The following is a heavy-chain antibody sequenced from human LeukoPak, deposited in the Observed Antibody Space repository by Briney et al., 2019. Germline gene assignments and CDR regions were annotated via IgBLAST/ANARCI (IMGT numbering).Heavy chain of an antibody. V-gene: IGHV3-30*02. CDR2: IRYDGSNK. CDR3: AKNWLDGFDP. D-gene: IGHD2-2*03. Sequence: GGSLRLSCAASGFTFSSYGMHWVRQAPGKGLEWVAFIRYDGSNKYYADSVKSRFTISRDNSKNTLYLQMDSLRAEDTAVYYCAKNWLDGFDPWGQGTLVTVSS. CDR1: GFTFSSYG. J-gene: IGHJ5*02.